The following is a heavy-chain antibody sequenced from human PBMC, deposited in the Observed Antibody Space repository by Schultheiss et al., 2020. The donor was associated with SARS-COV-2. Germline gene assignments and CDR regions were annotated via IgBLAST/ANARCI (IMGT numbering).Heavy chain of an antibody. J-gene: IGHJ5*02. Sequence: SETLSLTCALYGGSFSGYSWTWIRQPPGKGLEWIGEISHNGSTKYNPSLESRVAISLDTAKNQFSLKLTSVTAADTSLYYCARSFQLILPQASWFDPCGQGTLVTVSS. CDR3: ARSFQLILPQASWFDP. CDR1: GGSFSGYS. CDR2: ISHNGST. V-gene: IGHV4-34*01. D-gene: IGHD3/OR15-3a*01.